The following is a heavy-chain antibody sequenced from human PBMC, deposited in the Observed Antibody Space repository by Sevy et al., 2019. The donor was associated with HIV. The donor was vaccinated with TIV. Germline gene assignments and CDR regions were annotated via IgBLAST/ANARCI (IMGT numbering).Heavy chain of an antibody. V-gene: IGHV4-39*01. D-gene: IGHD3-10*01. CDR1: GGSIRRGDYF. J-gene: IGHJ6*03. CDR2: ITDSGST. CDR3: ARLRGGYGNGWFYYYMDV. Sequence: SETLSLTCSVTGGSIRRGDYFWDWIRQSPGKGLEWIGSITDSGSTYYNPSLKSRVTMSVDTSKNQFSLKLSSVTAADTAVHYCARLRGGYGNGWFYYYMDVWGKGTTVTISS.